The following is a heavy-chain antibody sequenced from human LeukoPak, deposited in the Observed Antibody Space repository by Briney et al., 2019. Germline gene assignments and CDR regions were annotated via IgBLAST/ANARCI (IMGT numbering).Heavy chain of an antibody. V-gene: IGHV3-30-3*01. Sequence: GGSLRLSCAASGFTFSSYAMHWVRQAPGKGLEWVAVISYDGSNKYYADSVKGRFTISRDNSKNMLYLHLNSLRAEDTAVYHCAKDSRYFDASGYYYPGWFDPWGQGTLVTVSS. CDR1: GFTFSSYA. D-gene: IGHD3-22*01. CDR3: AKDSRYFDASGYYYPGWFDP. CDR2: ISYDGSNK. J-gene: IGHJ5*02.